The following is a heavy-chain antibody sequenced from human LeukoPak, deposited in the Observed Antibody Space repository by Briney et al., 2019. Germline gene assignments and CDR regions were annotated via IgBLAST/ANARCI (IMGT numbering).Heavy chain of an antibody. D-gene: IGHD6-6*01. V-gene: IGHV4-34*01. CDR3: ARVSRSSSSHWSDP. CDR1: GGSFSGYY. J-gene: IGHJ5*02. Sequence: PSETLSLTCAVYGGSFSGYYWSWIRQPPGKGLEWIGEINHSGSTNYNPSLKSRVTISVDTSKNQFSLKLSSVTAADTAVYYCARVSRSSSSHWSDPWGQGTLVTVSS. CDR2: INHSGST.